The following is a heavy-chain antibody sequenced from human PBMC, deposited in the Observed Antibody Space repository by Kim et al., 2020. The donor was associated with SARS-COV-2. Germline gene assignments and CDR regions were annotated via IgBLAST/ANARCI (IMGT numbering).Heavy chain of an antibody. D-gene: IGHD3-16*02. CDR3: ARGPYLTFGGVIVISRGAFDI. Sequence: SETLSLTCAVYGGSFSGYYWSWIRQPPGKGLEWIGEINHSGSTNYNPSLKSRVTISVDTSKNQFSLKLSSVTAADTAVYYCARGPYLTFGGVIVISRGAFDIWGQGTMVTVSS. CDR2: INHSGST. V-gene: IGHV4-34*01. J-gene: IGHJ3*02. CDR1: GGSFSGYY.